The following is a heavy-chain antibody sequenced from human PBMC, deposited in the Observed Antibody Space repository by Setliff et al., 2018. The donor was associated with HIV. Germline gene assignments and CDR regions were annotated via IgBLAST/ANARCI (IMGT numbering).Heavy chain of an antibody. J-gene: IGHJ5*02. CDR1: GGTFSNYG. D-gene: IGHD2-2*01. Sequence: ASVKVSCKASGGTFSNYGMSWVRQAPGQGLEWVGGIIPISGTANYAQKFQGRVTITTDESTSTAYMELSGLRSEDTAVYYCARDFGGYCSSMSCPGLFDPWGQGTLVTVSS. CDR2: IIPISGTA. CDR3: ARDFGGYCSSMSCPGLFDP. V-gene: IGHV1-69*05.